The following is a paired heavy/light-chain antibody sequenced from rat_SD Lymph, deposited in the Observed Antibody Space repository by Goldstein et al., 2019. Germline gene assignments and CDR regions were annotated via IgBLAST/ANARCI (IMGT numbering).Heavy chain of an antibody. D-gene: IGHD1-11*01. CDR2: ISSSSSYI. CDR3: ARKTTEGWFAY. J-gene: IGHJ3*01. CDR1: GFTFSNYG. V-gene: IGHV5-34*01. Sequence: EVQLVESGGGLVQPGRSLKLSCLASGFTFSNYGMNWIRQAPGKGLEWVASISSSSSYIYYADTVKGRFTISRDNAKNTLYLQMTSLRSEDTALYYCARKTTEGWFAYWGQGTLVTVSS.
Light chain of an antibody. CDR2: NAN. J-gene: IGKJ2-1*01. CDR1: EDIYNG. CDR3: QQYYDYPT. V-gene: IGKV12S36*01. Sequence: DIQMTQSPASLSASLGETVTIECRASEDIYNGLAWYQQKPGKSPQLLIYNANSLHTGVPSRFSGSGSGTQYSLKINSLQSEDVASYFCQQYYDYPTFGAGTKLELK.